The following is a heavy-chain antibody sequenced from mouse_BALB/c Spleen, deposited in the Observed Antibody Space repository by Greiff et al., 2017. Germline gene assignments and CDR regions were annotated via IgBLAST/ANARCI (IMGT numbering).Heavy chain of an antibody. CDR3: TRPGNAY. D-gene: IGHD4-1*01. J-gene: IGHJ3*01. V-gene: IGHV6-6*02. CDR1: GFTFSNYW. CDR2: IRLKSNNYAT. Sequence: EVQGVESGGGLVQPGGSMKLSCVASGFTFSNYWMNWVRQSPEKGLEWVAEIRLKSNNYATHYAESVKGRFTISRDDSKSSVYLQMNNLRAEDTGIYYCTRPGNAYWGQGTLVTVSA.